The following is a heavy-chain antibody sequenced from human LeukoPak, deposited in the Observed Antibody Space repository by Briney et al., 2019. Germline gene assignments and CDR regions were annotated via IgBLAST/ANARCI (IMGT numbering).Heavy chain of an antibody. CDR1: GGSISSYY. J-gene: IGHJ5*02. CDR3: ARGLARYCSSTSCYRNWFDP. CDR2: ISYSGST. V-gene: IGHV4-59*12. Sequence: PSETLSLTCTVSGGSISSYYWSWIRQPPGKGLEWIGYISYSGSTNYNPSLKSRVTISVDTSKSQFSLKLSSVTAADTAVYYCARGLARYCSSTSCYRNWFDPWGQGTLVNVSS. D-gene: IGHD2-2*02.